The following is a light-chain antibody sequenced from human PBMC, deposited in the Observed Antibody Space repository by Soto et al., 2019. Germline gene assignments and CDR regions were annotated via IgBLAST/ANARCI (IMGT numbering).Light chain of an antibody. J-gene: IGKJ1*01. CDR2: GAS. V-gene: IGKV3-20*01. Sequence: EIVLTQSPGTLSLSPGERATLSYRASQSVSNYLVWYQQKPGQAPRLLIYGASSRATGIPDRFSGSGSGTDFTLTISRLEPEDFAVYYCQQFGGSPQTFGQGTKVEIK. CDR3: QQFGGSPQT. CDR1: QSVSNY.